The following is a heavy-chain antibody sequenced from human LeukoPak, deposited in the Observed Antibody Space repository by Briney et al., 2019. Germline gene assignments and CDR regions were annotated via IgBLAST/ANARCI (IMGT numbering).Heavy chain of an antibody. CDR3: ARVGWLVRGYFDY. J-gene: IGHJ4*02. CDR2: INAYNGNT. Sequence: ASVKVSCKCSGYTFTSYGISWVRQAPGQGHEWMGLINAYNGNTNYEQKLQGRVTMTTDTSTSTDYMELRSLRSDDTAVYYCARVGWLVRGYFDYWGQGTLVTVSS. D-gene: IGHD6-19*01. CDR1: GYTFTSYG. V-gene: IGHV1-18*01.